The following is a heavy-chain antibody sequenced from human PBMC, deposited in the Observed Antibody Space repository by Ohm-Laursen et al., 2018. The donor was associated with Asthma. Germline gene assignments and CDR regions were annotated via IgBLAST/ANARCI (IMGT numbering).Heavy chain of an antibody. CDR3: AREATVITRYFDS. Sequence: SQTLSLTWTVSGGSITSGPFYWGWIRQHPGKGLEWIGYIFQTGSSYYNPSLKSRVSISVDTSKNQFSLRVSSVTAADTAVYYCAREATVITRYFDSWGQGILVTVSS. CDR2: IFQTGSS. CDR1: GGSITSGPFY. J-gene: IGHJ4*02. D-gene: IGHD4-23*01. V-gene: IGHV4-31*02.